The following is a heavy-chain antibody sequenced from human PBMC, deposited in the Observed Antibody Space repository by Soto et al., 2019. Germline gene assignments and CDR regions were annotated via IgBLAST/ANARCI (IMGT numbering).Heavy chain of an antibody. J-gene: IGHJ4*02. V-gene: IGHV3-23*01. Sequence: EVQLLESGGGLVQPGGSLRLSCAASGFTFSSYAMSWVRQAPGKGLEWVSAISGGGGSTYSADSVKGRFTISRDNSKNTLHLQMNSLRAEDTAVYHCAIHRALPYYFEYWGQGILVTVSS. CDR2: ISGGGGST. CDR3: AIHRALPYYFEY. CDR1: GFTFSSYA.